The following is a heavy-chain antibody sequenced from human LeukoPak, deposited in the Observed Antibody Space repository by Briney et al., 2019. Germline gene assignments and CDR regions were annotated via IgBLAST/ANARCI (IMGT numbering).Heavy chain of an antibody. J-gene: IGHJ4*02. V-gene: IGHV4-31*03. CDR2: IYYSGST. CDR1: GGSISSGGYY. Sequence: SQTLSLTCTVSGGSISSGGYYWSWLRQHPGKGLEWIGYIYYSGSTYYNPSLKSRVTISVDTSKNQFSLKLSSVTAADTAVYYCARVAHDSSGYMTLDYWGQGTLVTVSS. CDR3: ARVAHDSSGYMTLDY. D-gene: IGHD3-22*01.